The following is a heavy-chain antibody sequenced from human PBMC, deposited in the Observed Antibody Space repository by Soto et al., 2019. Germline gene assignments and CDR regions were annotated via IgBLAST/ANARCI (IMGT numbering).Heavy chain of an antibody. CDR1: GFTFSSYS. J-gene: IGHJ6*02. Sequence: EVQLVESGGGLVKPGGSLRLSCAASGFTFSSYSMNWVRQAPGKGLEWVSSIISSSSYIYYADPVKGRFTISRDNAKNSLYLQMNSLRAEDTAVYYCAREGVQHGSGPYYYYGMDVWGQGTTVTVSS. D-gene: IGHD3-10*01. CDR2: IISSSSYI. CDR3: AREGVQHGSGPYYYYGMDV. V-gene: IGHV3-21*01.